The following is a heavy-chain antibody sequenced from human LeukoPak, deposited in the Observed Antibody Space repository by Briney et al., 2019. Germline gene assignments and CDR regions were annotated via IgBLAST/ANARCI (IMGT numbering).Heavy chain of an antibody. V-gene: IGHV4-4*07. D-gene: IGHD2-8*01. J-gene: IGHJ4*02. CDR1: GASISSYY. CDR2: IYTTGST. CDR3: AREKEYANFDY. Sequence: PSETLSLTCTVSGASISSYYWSWIRQPAGKGLEWIGRIYTTGSTNYNPSLKSRVTISVDKSKNQFSLKLSSVTAADTAVYYCAREKEYANFDYWGQGTLVTVSS.